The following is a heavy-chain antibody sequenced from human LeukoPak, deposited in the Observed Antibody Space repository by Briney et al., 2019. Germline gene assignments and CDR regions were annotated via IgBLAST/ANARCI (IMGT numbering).Heavy chain of an antibody. CDR3: ARSRRILAANWFDP. CDR2: ISAYNGNT. J-gene: IGHJ5*02. Sequence: GASVKVSCKASGYTFTSYGISWVRQAPGQGLEWMGWISAYNGNTNYAQKVQGRVTMTTDTSTSTAYMELSSLRSDDTAVYYCARSRRILAANWFDPWGQGTLVTVSS. CDR1: GYTFTSYG. V-gene: IGHV1-18*04. D-gene: IGHD3-3*02.